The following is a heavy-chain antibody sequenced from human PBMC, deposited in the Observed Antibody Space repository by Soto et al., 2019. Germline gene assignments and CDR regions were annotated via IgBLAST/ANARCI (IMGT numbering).Heavy chain of an antibody. CDR2: ISSGDDT. J-gene: IGHJ6*02. D-gene: IGHD6-13*01. CDR3: ARNSSPGGMDV. Sequence: GGSLRLSCASSGFIVISNYMSWVRQAPGKGLEWVSVISSGDDTYYADSMKGRLTISRDNSKNEVYLQMDNLRAEDTAVYYCARNSSPGGMDVWGQGTTVTVSS. CDR1: GFIVISNY. V-gene: IGHV3-53*01.